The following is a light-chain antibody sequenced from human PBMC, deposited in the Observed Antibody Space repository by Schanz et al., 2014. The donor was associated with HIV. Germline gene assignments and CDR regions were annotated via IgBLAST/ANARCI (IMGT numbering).Light chain of an antibody. Sequence: DIQMTQSPSFLSASVGDRVTITCRASQGISSYLAWYQQKPGIAPKLLIYAASSLQSGVPSRFSGSGSGTEFTLTISSLQPEDFATYYCLQHNSYPWTFGQGTKVEIK. CDR1: QGISSY. J-gene: IGKJ1*01. V-gene: IGKV1-9*01. CDR3: LQHNSYPWT. CDR2: AAS.